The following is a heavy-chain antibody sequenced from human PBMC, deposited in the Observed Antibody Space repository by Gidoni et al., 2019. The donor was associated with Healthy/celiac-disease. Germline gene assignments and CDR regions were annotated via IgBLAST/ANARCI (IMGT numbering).Heavy chain of an antibody. Sequence: QVQLVQSGAEVTKPGSSVKVSCTASGRTFSRYALSWFRQAPGQGLVRMGRIIPILGIANYEQKFKGRVSITADKSTSTAYMELSSLRSEDTAVYDCARDLLPSPGGLGYSYGYFGYWGQGTLVTVSS. CDR2: IIPILGIA. J-gene: IGHJ4*02. D-gene: IGHD5-18*01. V-gene: IGHV1-69*04. CDR1: GRTFSRYA. CDR3: ARDLLPSPGGLGYSYGYFGY.